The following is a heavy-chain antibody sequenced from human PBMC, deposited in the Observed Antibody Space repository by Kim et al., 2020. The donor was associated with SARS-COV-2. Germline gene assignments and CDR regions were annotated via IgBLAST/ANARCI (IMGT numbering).Heavy chain of an antibody. J-gene: IGHJ6*02. CDR1: GGSISSYY. CDR3: ARDPGGIAAARAYYYGMDV. V-gene: IGHV4-59*01. D-gene: IGHD6-13*01. CDR2: IYYSGST. Sequence: SETLSLTCTVSGGSISSYYWSWIRQPPGKGLEWIGYIYYSGSTNYNPSLKSRVTISVDTSKNQFSLKLSSVTAADTAVYYCARDPGGIAAARAYYYGMDVWGQGTTVTVSS.